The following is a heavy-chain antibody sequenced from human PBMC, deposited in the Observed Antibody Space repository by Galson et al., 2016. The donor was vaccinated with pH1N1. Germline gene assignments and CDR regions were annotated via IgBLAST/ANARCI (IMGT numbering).Heavy chain of an antibody. V-gene: IGHV4-39*01. Sequence: LSLTCTVSGGSISSSFYYWGWIRQPPGRQLECVGNLYYSGNTYYNPSLRSRVTISRDNAKNSLYLQMNSLRAEDTAVYYCVTRVGYAWGQGTLVTVSS. CDR1: GGSISSSFYY. CDR2: LYYSGNT. D-gene: IGHD3-10*02. CDR3: VTRVGYA. J-gene: IGHJ5*02.